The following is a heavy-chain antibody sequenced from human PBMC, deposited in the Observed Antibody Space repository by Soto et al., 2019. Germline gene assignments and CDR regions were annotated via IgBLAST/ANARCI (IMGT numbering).Heavy chain of an antibody. CDR3: ASVPSRDGYNLSKDYYGMDV. V-gene: IGHV4-31*03. J-gene: IGHJ6*02. CDR2: IYYSGST. CDR1: GGSISSGGYY. Sequence: PSETLSLTCTVSGGSISSGGYYWSWIRQHPGKGLEWIGYIYYSGSTYYNPSLKSRVTISVDTSKNQFSLKLSSVTAADTAVYYCASVPSRDGYNLSKDYYGMDVWGQGTTVTVSS. D-gene: IGHD5-12*01.